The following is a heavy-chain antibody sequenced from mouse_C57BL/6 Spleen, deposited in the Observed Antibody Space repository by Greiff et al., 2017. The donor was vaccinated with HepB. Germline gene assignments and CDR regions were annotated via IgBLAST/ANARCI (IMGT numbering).Heavy chain of an antibody. CDR3: ARRHYYGSSYGCAY. D-gene: IGHD1-1*01. J-gene: IGHJ3*01. V-gene: IGHV1-69*01. CDR1: GYTFTSYW. Sequence: QVQLQQPGAELVMPGASVKLSCKASGYTFTSYWMHWVKQRPGQGLEWIGEIDPSDSYTNYNQKFKGKSTLTVDKSSSTAYMQLSSLTSEDSAVYYCARRHYYGSSYGCAYWGQGTLVTVSA. CDR2: IDPSDSYT.